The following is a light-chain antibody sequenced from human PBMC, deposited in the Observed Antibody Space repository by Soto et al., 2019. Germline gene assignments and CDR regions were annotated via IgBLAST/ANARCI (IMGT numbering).Light chain of an antibody. CDR2: DIS. J-gene: IGKJ4*01. CDR1: QSVSSN. Sequence: ETVMTDSPATLSVSQWEIATLSCRASQSVSSNLAWYQQKPGQPPRLLIYDISTRATGIPTRFSGSGSGTEFTLTISSLQSEDFAVDYCQQYNSWPLTFGGGTKVDIK. CDR3: QQYNSWPLT. V-gene: IGKV3D-15*01.